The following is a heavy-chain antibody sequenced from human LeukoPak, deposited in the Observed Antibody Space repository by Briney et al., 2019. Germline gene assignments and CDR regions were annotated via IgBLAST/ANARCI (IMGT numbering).Heavy chain of an antibody. J-gene: IGHJ6*02. D-gene: IGHD2-2*01. Sequence: GGSLRLSCAASGFTVSTNYTSWVRQAPGKGLEWVSVIYNNGMTFYADSVKGRFTISRDNSMNTVSLQMNSLRGEDTALYYCARENGHCSNTACPLDLWGQGTTVTVSS. V-gene: IGHV3-53*05. CDR2: IYNNGMT. CDR3: ARENGHCSNTACPLDL. CDR1: GFTVSTNY.